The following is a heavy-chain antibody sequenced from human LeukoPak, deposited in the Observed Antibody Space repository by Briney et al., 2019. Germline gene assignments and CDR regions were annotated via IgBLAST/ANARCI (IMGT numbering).Heavy chain of an antibody. CDR3: ATRNFDDSGTYALGY. V-gene: IGHV3-33*01. Sequence: GSLRLSCAASGFTFSSYGMHWVRQAPGKGLEWVAVIWSDGINKYYADSVKGRFTISRDNSKNTLYLQMNSLRAEDTAVYSCATRNFDDSGTYALGYWGQGTLVTVSS. D-gene: IGHD3-10*01. CDR2: IWSDGINK. J-gene: IGHJ4*02. CDR1: GFTFSSYG.